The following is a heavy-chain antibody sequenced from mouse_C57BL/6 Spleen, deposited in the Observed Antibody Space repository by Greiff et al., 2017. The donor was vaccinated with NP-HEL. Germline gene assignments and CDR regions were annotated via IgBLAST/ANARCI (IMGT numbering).Heavy chain of an antibody. CDR2: ISDGGSYT. Sequence: DVKLVESGGGLVKPGGSLKLSCAASGFTFSSYAMSWVRQTPEKRLEWVATISDGGSYTYYPDNVKGRFTISRDNAKNNLYLQMSHLKSEDTAMYYCARDRYYGSSFGYWYFDVWGTGTTVTVSS. V-gene: IGHV5-4*01. CDR1: GFTFSSYA. J-gene: IGHJ1*03. CDR3: ARDRYYGSSFGYWYFDV. D-gene: IGHD1-1*01.